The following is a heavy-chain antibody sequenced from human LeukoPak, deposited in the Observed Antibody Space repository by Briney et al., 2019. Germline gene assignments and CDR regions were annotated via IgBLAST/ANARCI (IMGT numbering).Heavy chain of an antibody. Sequence: GGSLRLSCAASGFTFSSYGMHWVRQAPGKGLEWVAFIRYDGSNKYYADSVKGRFTISRDNSKNTLYLQMNSLRAEDTAVYYCAKDHGSGSYTPSDAFDIWGQGTMVTVSS. J-gene: IGHJ3*02. V-gene: IGHV3-30*02. D-gene: IGHD3-10*01. CDR1: GFTFSSYG. CDR3: AKDHGSGSYTPSDAFDI. CDR2: IRYDGSNK.